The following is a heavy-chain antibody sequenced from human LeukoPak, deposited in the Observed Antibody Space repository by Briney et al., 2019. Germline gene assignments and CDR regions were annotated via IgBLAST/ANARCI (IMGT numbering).Heavy chain of an antibody. J-gene: IGHJ4*02. Sequence: GGSLRLSCAASGFTFSSYAMSWVRQAPGKGLEWVSAISGSGGSTYYADSVKGRFTTSRDNSKNTLYLQMNSLRAEDTAVYYCAKAYYYGSGSYMPDYWGQGTLVTVSS. V-gene: IGHV3-23*01. CDR3: AKAYYYGSGSYMPDY. D-gene: IGHD3-10*01. CDR2: ISGSGGST. CDR1: GFTFSSYA.